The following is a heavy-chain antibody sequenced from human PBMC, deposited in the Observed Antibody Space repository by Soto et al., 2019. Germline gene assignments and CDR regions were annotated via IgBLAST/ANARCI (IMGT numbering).Heavy chain of an antibody. D-gene: IGHD3-3*01. J-gene: IGHJ6*02. CDR3: ASAQKTQKSIPTFGVDTYGMDV. CDR2: IYSGGST. CDR1: GFTVSSNY. Sequence: PGGSLRLSCAASGFTVSSNYMSWVRQAPGKGLEWVSVIYSGGSTYYADSVKGRFTISRDNSKNTLYLQMNSLRAEDTAVYYCASAQKTQKSIPTFGVDTYGMDVWGQGTTVTVYS. V-gene: IGHV3-53*01.